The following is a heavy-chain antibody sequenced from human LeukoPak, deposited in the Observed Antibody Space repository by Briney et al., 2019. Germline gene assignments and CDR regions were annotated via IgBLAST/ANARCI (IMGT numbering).Heavy chain of an antibody. Sequence: SVKVSCKASGGTFSSYAISWVRQAPGQGLEWMGRIIPIFGTANYAQKFQGRVTITTDESTSTAYMELSSLRSDDTAVYYCARDQLGATSWFDPWGQGTLVTVSS. CDR3: ARDQLGATSWFDP. CDR2: IIPIFGTA. CDR1: GGTFSSYA. V-gene: IGHV1-69*05. D-gene: IGHD1-26*01. J-gene: IGHJ5*02.